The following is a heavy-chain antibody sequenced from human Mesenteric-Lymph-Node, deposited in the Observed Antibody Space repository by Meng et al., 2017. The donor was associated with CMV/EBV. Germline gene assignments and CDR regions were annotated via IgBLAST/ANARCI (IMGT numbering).Heavy chain of an antibody. Sequence: GESLKISCAASGFTVSSNYMTWVRQAPGKGLEWGSVIYSGGSTYYADSVKGRFTISRDNSKNTLYLQMNTLRAEDTAVYYCARGGYDSSGYYLVYWGQGTLVTVSS. CDR3: ARGGYDSSGYYLVY. V-gene: IGHV3-53*01. CDR2: IYSGGST. CDR1: GFTVSSNY. D-gene: IGHD3-22*01. J-gene: IGHJ4*02.